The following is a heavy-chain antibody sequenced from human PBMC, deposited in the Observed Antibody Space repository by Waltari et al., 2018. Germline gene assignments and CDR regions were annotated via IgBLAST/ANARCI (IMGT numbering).Heavy chain of an antibody. CDR3: ARAGKDCSGGSCYFFDY. CDR1: GGTFSSYA. V-gene: IGHV1-69*13. CDR2: IIPIFGTA. Sequence: QVQLVQSGAEVKKPGSVKVSCKASGGTFSSYAISWVRQAPGQGLEWMGGIIPIFGTANYAQKFQGRVTITADESTSTAYMELSSLRSEDTAVYYCARAGKDCSGGSCYFFDYWGQGTLVTVSS. D-gene: IGHD2-15*01. J-gene: IGHJ4*02.